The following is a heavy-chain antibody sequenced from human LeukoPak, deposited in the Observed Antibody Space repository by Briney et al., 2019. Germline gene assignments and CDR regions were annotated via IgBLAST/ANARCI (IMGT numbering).Heavy chain of an antibody. CDR3: ARGDYYGSPKVVAA. D-gene: IGHD3-10*01. CDR1: GYTFTAYY. CDR2: INPNSGGT. J-gene: IGHJ5*02. V-gene: IGHV1-2*02. Sequence: ASVRVSSKASGYTFTAYYMHWVGQAPGQGREWMGWINPNSGGTNYAQKFQDRVTMTRETSISTAYIELNFLRSDDTAVFYCARGDYYGSPKVVAAWGQGTLVTVSS.